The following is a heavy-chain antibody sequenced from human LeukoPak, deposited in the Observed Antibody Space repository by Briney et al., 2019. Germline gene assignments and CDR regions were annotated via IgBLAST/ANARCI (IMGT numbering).Heavy chain of an antibody. J-gene: IGHJ4*02. V-gene: IGHV3-53*01. Sequence: PGGSLRLSCAASAFTVTSNYMSWVRQAPGKGLEWVSLIYSDGSTSYADSVKGRFTISRDNSKNTLYLQMNSLRAEDTAVYYCARGGGFSYGLAYWGQGTLVTVSS. CDR3: ARGGGFSYGLAY. CDR1: AFTVTSNY. D-gene: IGHD5-18*01. CDR2: IYSDGST.